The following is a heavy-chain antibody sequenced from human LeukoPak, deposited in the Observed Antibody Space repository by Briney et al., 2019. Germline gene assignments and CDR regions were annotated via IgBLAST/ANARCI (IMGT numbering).Heavy chain of an antibody. CDR1: GFTFTSYS. Sequence: GGSLRLSCAASGFTFTSYSMNWVRQAPGKGLEWVSSISSSSSYIYYADSVKGRFTISRDNAKNTLYLQMNSLRAEDTAVYYCARVLGGTNYYDSSGLDYWGQGTLVTVSS. CDR2: ISSSSSYI. J-gene: IGHJ4*02. D-gene: IGHD3-22*01. CDR3: ARVLGGTNYYDSSGLDY. V-gene: IGHV3-21*01.